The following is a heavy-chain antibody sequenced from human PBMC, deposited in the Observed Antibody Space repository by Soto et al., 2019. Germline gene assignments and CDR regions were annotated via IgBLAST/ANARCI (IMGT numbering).Heavy chain of an antibody. V-gene: IGHV3-11*05. CDR2: ISSSSSYT. D-gene: IGHD3-10*01. CDR1: GFTFSDYY. J-gene: IGHJ4*02. CDR3: ARDRGVTMVRGVRGGYFDY. Sequence: GGSLRLSCAASGFTFSDYYMSWIRQAPGKGLEWVSYISSSSSYTNYADSVKGRFTISRDNAKNSLYLQMNSLRAEDTAVYYCARDRGVTMVRGVRGGYFDYWGQGTLVTVSS.